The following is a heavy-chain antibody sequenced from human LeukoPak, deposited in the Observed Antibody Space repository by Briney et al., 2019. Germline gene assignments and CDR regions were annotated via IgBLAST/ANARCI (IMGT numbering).Heavy chain of an antibody. D-gene: IGHD2-21*02. CDR2: ISYDGSNK. CDR3: ARVTYCGGDSVGACGAFDI. V-gene: IGHV3-30-3*01. CDR1: GFTFSSYA. J-gene: IGHJ3*02. Sequence: GGSLRLSCAASGFTFSSYAMHWVRQAPGKGLEWVAVISYDGSNKYYADSVKGRFTISRDNSKNTLYLQMNSLRAEDTAVYYRARVTYCGGDSVGACGAFDIWGQGTMVTVSS.